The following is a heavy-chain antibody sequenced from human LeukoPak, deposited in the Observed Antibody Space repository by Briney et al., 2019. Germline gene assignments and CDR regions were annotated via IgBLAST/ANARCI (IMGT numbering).Heavy chain of an antibody. J-gene: IGHJ3*02. CDR1: GASISSYY. V-gene: IGHV4-59*01. Sequence: SETLSLTCTVSGASISSYYWSWVRQPPGKGLEWIGYIYYSGSTNYNPSLKSRVTISVDTSKNQFSLKLSSVTAADTAVYYCARHYDILTGYYNGAFDIWGQGTMVTVSS. CDR2: IYYSGST. D-gene: IGHD3-9*01. CDR3: ARHYDILTGYYNGAFDI.